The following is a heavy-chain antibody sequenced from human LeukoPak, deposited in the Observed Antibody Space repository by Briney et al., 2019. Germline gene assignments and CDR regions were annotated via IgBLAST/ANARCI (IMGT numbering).Heavy chain of an antibody. CDR1: GGSISSGGYY. CDR3: ASYIPAAISPYFDY. Sequence: SETLSLTCTVSGGSISSGGYYWSWIRQPPGKGLEWIGYIYHSGSTYYNPSLKSRVTISVDRSKNQFSLKLSSVTAADTAVYYCASYIPAAISPYFDYWGQGTLVTVSS. D-gene: IGHD2-2*02. J-gene: IGHJ4*02. CDR2: IYHSGST. V-gene: IGHV4-30-2*01.